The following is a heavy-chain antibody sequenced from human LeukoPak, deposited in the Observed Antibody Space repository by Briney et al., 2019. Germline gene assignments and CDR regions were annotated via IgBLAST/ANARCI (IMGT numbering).Heavy chain of an antibody. CDR1: GYTFTGYY. CDR3: ARARVATGGFDP. D-gene: IGHD1-14*01. CDR2: INPNSGGT. J-gene: IGHJ5*02. V-gene: IGHV1-2*02. Sequence: ASVKVSCKASGYTFTGYYMHWVRQAPGQGLEWMGWINPNSGGTNYAQKFQGRVTMTRDTSISTAYMELSRLRSDDTAVYYCARARVATGGFDPWGQGTLVTVSS.